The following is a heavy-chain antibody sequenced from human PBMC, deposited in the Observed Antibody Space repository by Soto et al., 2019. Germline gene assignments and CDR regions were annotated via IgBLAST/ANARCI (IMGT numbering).Heavy chain of an antibody. Sequence: ASVKVSCKASGYSFTSYGISWVRQAPGQGLEWMGWISTYNGNTYYAQKLQGRVTMTTDTSTSTVYMELRSLRSDDTAVYYCEXXQSFDRNXYYGIDVWG. CDR3: EXXQSFDRNXYYGIDV. CDR1: GYSFTSYG. J-gene: IGHJ6*02. CDR2: ISTYNGNT. V-gene: IGHV1-18*01.